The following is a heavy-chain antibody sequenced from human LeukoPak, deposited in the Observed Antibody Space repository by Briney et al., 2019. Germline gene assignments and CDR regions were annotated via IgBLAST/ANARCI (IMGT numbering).Heavy chain of an antibody. CDR2: INPNSGGT. V-gene: IGHV1-2*02. CDR3: ARARAHSGSYSG. D-gene: IGHD1-26*01. CDR1: GYTFTGYY. J-gene: IGHJ4*02. Sequence: ASVKVSCKASGYTFTGYYMHWVRQAPGQGLEWMGWINPNSGGTNYAQKFQGRVTMTRDTSISTAYMELSRRRSDDTAVYYCARARAHSGSYSGWGQGALVTVSS.